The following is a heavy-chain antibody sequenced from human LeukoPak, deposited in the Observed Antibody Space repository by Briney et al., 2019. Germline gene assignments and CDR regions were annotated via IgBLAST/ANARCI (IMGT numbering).Heavy chain of an antibody. CDR2: ISPSGADT. Sequence: PGGSLRLTCAASGITFINYAMNWVRQAPGKGLEWVSTISPSGADTYYADSVKGRFTISRDISKNTLYLQMNSLRPEDTAVYYCARRIYNWGAFDIWGQGTMVTVSS. V-gene: IGHV3-23*01. D-gene: IGHD5-24*01. J-gene: IGHJ3*02. CDR1: GITFINYA. CDR3: ARRIYNWGAFDI.